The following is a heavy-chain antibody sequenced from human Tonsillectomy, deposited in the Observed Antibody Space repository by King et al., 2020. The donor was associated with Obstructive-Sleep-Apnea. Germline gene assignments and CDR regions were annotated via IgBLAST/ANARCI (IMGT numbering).Heavy chain of an antibody. J-gene: IGHJ6*02. D-gene: IGHD2-21*02. CDR2: ISAYNGNT. CDR3: ARDFMDCGGDCYSDYYYYGMDV. Sequence: VQLVESGAEVKKPGASVKVSCKASGYTFTSYGISWVRQAPGQGLEWMVWISAYNGNTNYAQKLQGRDTMTTDTSTSTAYMELRGLRSDDTAVYYCARDFMDCGGDCYSDYYYYGMDVWGQGTTVTVSS. CDR1: GYTFTSYG. V-gene: IGHV1-18*01.